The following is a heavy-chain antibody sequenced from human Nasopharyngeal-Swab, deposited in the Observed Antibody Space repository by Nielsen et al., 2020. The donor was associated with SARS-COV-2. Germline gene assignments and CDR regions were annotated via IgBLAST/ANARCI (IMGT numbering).Heavy chain of an antibody. V-gene: IGHV3-23*01. CDR2: ISGSGGST. CDR1: GFTFSSYA. J-gene: IGHJ5*02. Sequence: GGSLRLSCAASGFTFSSYAMGWVRQAPGKGLEWVSAISGSGGSTYYADSVKGRFTISRDNSKNTLDLQMNSLRAEDTAVYYCAKDGGTAVAGWFDPWGQGTLVTVSS. D-gene: IGHD6-19*01. CDR3: AKDGGTAVAGWFDP.